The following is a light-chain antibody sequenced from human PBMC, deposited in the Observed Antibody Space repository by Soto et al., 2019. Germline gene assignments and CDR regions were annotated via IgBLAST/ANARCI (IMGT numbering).Light chain of an antibody. V-gene: IGLV2-14*03. CDR2: DVS. CDR1: SSDVGTYNS. Sequence: QSALTQPASVSGSPGQSITISCTGTSSDVGTYNSVSWYQQHPGKAPKLVIYDVSNRPSGVSNRFSGSKSGNSASLTISGLQAEDEADYYCSSYSGSDTYVFGTGTKLTVL. CDR3: SSYSGSDTYV. J-gene: IGLJ1*01.